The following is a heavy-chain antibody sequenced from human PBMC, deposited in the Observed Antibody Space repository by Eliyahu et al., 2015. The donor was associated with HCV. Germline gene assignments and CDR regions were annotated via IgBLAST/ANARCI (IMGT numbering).Heavy chain of an antibody. J-gene: IGHJ6*02. CDR2: IGQDGNKQ. V-gene: IGHV3-7*05. Sequence: EVQLVESGGGLVQPGGSLRLSCXASGFTFKDYWXNWVRQAPGKGLQWVANIGQDGNKQYYVDSVKDRFIISTDNAKNSVYLQMNSLRVEDMAVYYCARAPSRPCVGTGCHAVSLYFAMDVWGQGTTVAVSS. CDR3: ARAPSRPCVGTGCHAVSLYFAMDV. CDR1: GFTFKDYW. D-gene: IGHD2-2*01.